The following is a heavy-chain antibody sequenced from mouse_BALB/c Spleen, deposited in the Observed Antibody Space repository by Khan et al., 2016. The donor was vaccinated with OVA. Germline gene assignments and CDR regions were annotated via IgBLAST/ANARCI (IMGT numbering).Heavy chain of an antibody. CDR2: ISDGGSST. Sequence: EVELVESGGGLVKPGGSLKLSCAASGFTFSDYYMYWVRQTPEKRLEWVATISDGGSSTYYPDSVKGRFTISRDNAKNNLYLQMSSLKSEDTAIYYCARAGYGGLAYWGQGTLVTVSA. CDR1: GFTFSDYY. V-gene: IGHV5-4*02. D-gene: IGHD1-1*02. J-gene: IGHJ3*01. CDR3: ARAGYGGLAY.